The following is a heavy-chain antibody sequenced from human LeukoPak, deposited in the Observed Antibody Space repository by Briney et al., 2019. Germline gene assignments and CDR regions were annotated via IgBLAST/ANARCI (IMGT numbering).Heavy chain of an antibody. Sequence: PSETLSLTCTVSGGSISSGSYYWSWIRQPAGKGLEWIGRIYTSGSTNYNPSLKSRVTISVDTSKNQFSLKLSSVTAADTAVYYCARGLGYCSSTSCYYYFDYWGQGTLVTVSS. D-gene: IGHD2-2*01. J-gene: IGHJ4*02. CDR3: ARGLGYCSSTSCYYYFDY. CDR1: GGSISSGSYY. CDR2: IYTSGST. V-gene: IGHV4-61*02.